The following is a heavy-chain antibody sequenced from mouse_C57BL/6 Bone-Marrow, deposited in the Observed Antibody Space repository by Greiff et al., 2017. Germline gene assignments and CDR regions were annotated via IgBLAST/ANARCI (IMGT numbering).Heavy chain of an antibody. D-gene: IGHD2-2*01. CDR1: GYTFTNYW. CDR3: AREGNYGYDGGSYAMDD. J-gene: IGHJ4*01. V-gene: IGHV1-63*01. Sequence: QVQLQQSGAELVRPGTSVKMSCKASGYTFTNYWIGWAKQRPGHGLAWIGDIYPGGGYTNYNEKFKGKATLTADKSSSTAYMQFSSLTSEDSAIYYCAREGNYGYDGGSYAMDDWGQGTSVTVSS. CDR2: IYPGGGYT.